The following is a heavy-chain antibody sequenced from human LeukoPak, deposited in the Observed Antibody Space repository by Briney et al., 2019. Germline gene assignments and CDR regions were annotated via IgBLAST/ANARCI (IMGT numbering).Heavy chain of an antibody. J-gene: IGHJ3*02. D-gene: IGHD3-10*02. CDR1: GGSISNYY. V-gene: IGHV4-59*08. CDR2: IYYTGST. Sequence: SETLSLTCTVSGGSISNYYWTWIRQPPGKGLEWIGYIYYTGSTNYNPSLKSRVTISVDTSKNQFSLKLSSVTAADTAVYYCARHVFQGGSPFVRDAFDIWGQGTMVTVSS. CDR3: ARHVFQGGSPFVRDAFDI.